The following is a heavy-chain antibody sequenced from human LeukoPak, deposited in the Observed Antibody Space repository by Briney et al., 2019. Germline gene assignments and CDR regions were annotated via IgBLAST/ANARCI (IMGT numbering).Heavy chain of an antibody. CDR1: GGSISSSSYY. Sequence: PSETLSLTCTVSGGSISSSSYYWGWIRQPLGKGLEWIGSIYYSGSTYYNPSLKSRVTISVDTSKNQFSPKLSSVTAADTAVFYCARHVSAYSSGLPYYMDVWGKGTTVTVSS. CDR2: IYYSGST. J-gene: IGHJ6*03. V-gene: IGHV4-39*01. CDR3: ARHVSAYSSGLPYYMDV. D-gene: IGHD6-19*01.